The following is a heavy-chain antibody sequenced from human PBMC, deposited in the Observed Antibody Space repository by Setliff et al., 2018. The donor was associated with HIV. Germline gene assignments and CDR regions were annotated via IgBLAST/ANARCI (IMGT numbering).Heavy chain of an antibody. V-gene: IGHV4-34*01. D-gene: IGHD3-16*01. J-gene: IGHJ4*02. Sequence: SETLSLTCTIYGGSFSGYYWSYIRQPPGEGLEWIGEINPGGSTNYNPSLKSRVTISVDTSKNQFSLRVSSVTAADTALYYCARATGPRFYFDYWGQGTLVTVSS. CDR1: GGSFSGYY. CDR2: INPGGST. CDR3: ARATGPRFYFDY.